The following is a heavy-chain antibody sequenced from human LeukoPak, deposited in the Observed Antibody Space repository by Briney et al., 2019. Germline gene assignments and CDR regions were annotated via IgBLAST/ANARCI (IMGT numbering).Heavy chain of an antibody. Sequence: PGGSLRLSCAASGFTFSDYYMSWIRQAPGKGLEWVSYISSSGSTIYYADSVKGRFTISRDNAKNSLYLQMNSLRAEGTAVYYCARSTIAVAGTLSLVFDYWGQGTLVTVSS. CDR3: ARSTIAVAGTLSLVFDY. D-gene: IGHD6-19*01. CDR1: GFTFSDYY. J-gene: IGHJ4*02. V-gene: IGHV3-11*04. CDR2: ISSSGSTI.